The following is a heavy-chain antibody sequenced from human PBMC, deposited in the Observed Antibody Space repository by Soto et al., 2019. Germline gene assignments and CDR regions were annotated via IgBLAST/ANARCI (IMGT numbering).Heavy chain of an antibody. D-gene: IGHD6-13*01. Sequence: QVQLVQSGAEVKKPGASVKVSCKVSGYTLTELSMHWVRQAPGKGLEWMGGFDPEDGETIYAQKVQGRVTMTEDTSTDLAFXGLSSLRSEDTAVYYCASYSLVGQQLAPSPAGFDYWGQGTLVTVSS. CDR1: GYTLTELS. CDR2: FDPEDGET. J-gene: IGHJ4*02. CDR3: ASYSLVGQQLAPSPAGFDY. V-gene: IGHV1-24*01.